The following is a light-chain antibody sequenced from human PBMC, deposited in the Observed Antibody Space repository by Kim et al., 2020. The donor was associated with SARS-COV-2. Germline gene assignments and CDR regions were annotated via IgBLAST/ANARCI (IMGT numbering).Light chain of an antibody. CDR2: DNT. Sequence: QLVLTQPPSVSGAPGQRVTISCTGSSSNIGANYDVHWYQQLPGTAPKLLIYDNTNRPSGVPDRFSGSKSGTSASLAITGLQAEDEADYYCQSYDSRLSVVLFGGGTKVTVL. J-gene: IGLJ2*01. V-gene: IGLV1-40*01. CDR1: SSNIGANYD. CDR3: QSYDSRLSVVL.